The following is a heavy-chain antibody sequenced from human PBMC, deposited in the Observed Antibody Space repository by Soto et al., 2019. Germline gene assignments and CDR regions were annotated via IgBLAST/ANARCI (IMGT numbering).Heavy chain of an antibody. CDR1: GFTFSSYN. CDR2: ISSSSSTI. J-gene: IGHJ1*01. Sequence: EVQLVESGGGLVQPGGSLRLSCAASGFTFSSYNMNWVRQAPGKGLEWVSYISSSSSTIYYADSVKGRFTISRDNAKNPLYLQMNSLRDEDTAVYYCARGVGATEYFQHWGQCTLVTVSS. CDR3: ARGVGATEYFQH. V-gene: IGHV3-48*02. D-gene: IGHD1-26*01.